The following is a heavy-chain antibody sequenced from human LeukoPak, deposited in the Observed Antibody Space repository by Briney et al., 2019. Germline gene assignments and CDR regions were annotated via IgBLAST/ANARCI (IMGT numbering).Heavy chain of an antibody. CDR3: ATGKQTTTWKQYFDF. V-gene: IGHV1-69*05. D-gene: IGHD2-2*01. J-gene: IGHJ4*02. CDR1: GGNFSTYA. CDR2: IFPVFGTP. Sequence: SVKVSCKASGGNFSTYAINWMRQAPGQGLEWMGGIFPVFGTPNYAQKLQGRVTITTDESSTTAYMELTSLRSEDTAVYYCATGKQTTTWKQYFDFWGQGTLVTVSS.